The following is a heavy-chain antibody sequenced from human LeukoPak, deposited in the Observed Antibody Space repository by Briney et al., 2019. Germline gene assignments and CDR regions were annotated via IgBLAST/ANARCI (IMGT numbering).Heavy chain of an antibody. V-gene: IGHV4-4*02. CDR3: ARGRGGNSNY. J-gene: IGHJ4*02. Sequence: SETLSLTCTVSGDSINSLDLWSWIRQPPGKGLEWIGEINHSGSTNYNPSLKSRVTISVDTSKNQFSLKLSSVTAADTAVYYCARGRGGNSNYWGQGTLVTVSS. CDR1: GDSINSLDL. D-gene: IGHD4-23*01. CDR2: INHSGST.